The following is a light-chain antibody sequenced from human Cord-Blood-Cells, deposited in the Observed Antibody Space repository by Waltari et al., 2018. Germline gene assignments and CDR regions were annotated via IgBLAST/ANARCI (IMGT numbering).Light chain of an antibody. CDR3: SSYTSSSTWV. Sequence: QSALTQPASVSGSPGQSITISCTGTSSDVGGYNYVSWYQQHPGKAPKLMIYDASNRPSGVSNRFSGSKSGNTASLPISGLQAEDEADYYCSSYTSSSTWVFGGGTKLTVL. J-gene: IGLJ3*02. CDR1: SSDVGGYNY. CDR2: DAS. V-gene: IGLV2-14*03.